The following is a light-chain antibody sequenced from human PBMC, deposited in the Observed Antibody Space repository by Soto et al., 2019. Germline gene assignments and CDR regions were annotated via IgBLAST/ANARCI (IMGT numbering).Light chain of an antibody. Sequence: QSALTQPASVSGSPGQSITISCTGTSSDVGSYNLVSWYQQHPGKAPKLMISAVTKRPAGVSSRFSGSKSGNTASLTISGLQAEEEADYYCSSYAGFNTVIFGGGTKHTVL. CDR3: SSYAGFNTVI. V-gene: IGLV2-23*02. CDR2: AVT. CDR1: SSDVGSYNL. J-gene: IGLJ2*01.